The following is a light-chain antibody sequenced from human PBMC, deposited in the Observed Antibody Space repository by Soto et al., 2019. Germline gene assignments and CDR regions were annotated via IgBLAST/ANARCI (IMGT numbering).Light chain of an antibody. Sequence: IHMTQSPSTLPASLGARVTVTCRASQSISSWFAWYQQNPGTAPKXLIXHASNLQSGVPSRFSGSESGTEITLTISSLEPDEFATCYCQQYNSYSFGQGTKVEIK. CDR3: QQYNSYS. V-gene: IGKV1-5*01. CDR2: HAS. CDR1: QSISSW. J-gene: IGKJ1*01.